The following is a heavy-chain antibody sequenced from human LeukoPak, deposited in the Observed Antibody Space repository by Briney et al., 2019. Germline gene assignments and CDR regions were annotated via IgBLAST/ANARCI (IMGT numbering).Heavy chain of an antibody. D-gene: IGHD6-13*01. Sequence: SETLSLTCTVSGASISSYYWSWIRQPPGKGLEWIGYVYYSGSTNYNPSLKSRVTISVDTSKNQFSLKLSSVTAADTAVYYCARAGIAAAGNRWFDPWGQGTLVTVSS. CDR3: ARAGIAAAGNRWFDP. CDR2: VYYSGST. V-gene: IGHV4-59*01. CDR1: GASISSYY. J-gene: IGHJ5*02.